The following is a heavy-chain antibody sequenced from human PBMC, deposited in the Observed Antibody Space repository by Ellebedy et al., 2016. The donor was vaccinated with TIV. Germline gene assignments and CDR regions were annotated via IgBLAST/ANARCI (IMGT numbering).Heavy chain of an antibody. CDR2: IWHDGSNR. CDR3: VGESGLHYYGMDV. V-gene: IGHV3-33*01. D-gene: IGHD3-16*01. J-gene: IGHJ6*02. CDR1: GFMFSTYG. Sequence: GGSLRLXXEASGFMFSTYGMHWVRQAPGKGLEWVAAIWHDGSNRYYADSVKGRCTISRDNSKNTLYLQMTNLRVDDTAAYYCVGESGLHYYGMDVWGQGTTVTVS.